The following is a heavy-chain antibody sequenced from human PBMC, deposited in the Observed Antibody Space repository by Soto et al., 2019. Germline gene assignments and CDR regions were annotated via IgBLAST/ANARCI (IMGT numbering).Heavy chain of an antibody. D-gene: IGHD6-19*01. Sequence: ASVKVSCKASGYTFTSYYMHWVRQAPGQGLEWMGVINPSGGSTSYAQKFQGRVTMTRDTSTSTVYMELSSLRSEDTAVYYCARDPGGGSSGWYHYYYGMDVWGQGTTVTV. V-gene: IGHV1-46*01. CDR2: INPSGGST. CDR1: GYTFTSYY. J-gene: IGHJ6*02. CDR3: ARDPGGGSSGWYHYYYGMDV.